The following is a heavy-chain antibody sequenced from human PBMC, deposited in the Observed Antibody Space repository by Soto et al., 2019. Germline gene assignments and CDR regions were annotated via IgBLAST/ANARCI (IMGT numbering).Heavy chain of an antibody. J-gene: IGHJ3*02. CDR3: AKELRVVVAANFAFDI. V-gene: IGHV3-9*01. CDR1: GFTFDDYA. CDR2: ISWNSGSI. Sequence: SLRLSCAASGFTFDDYAMHWFRQAPGKGLEWVSGISWNSGSIGYADSVKGRFTISRDNAKNSLYLQMNSLRAEDTALYYCAKELRVVVAANFAFDIWGQGTMVTVSS. D-gene: IGHD2-15*01.